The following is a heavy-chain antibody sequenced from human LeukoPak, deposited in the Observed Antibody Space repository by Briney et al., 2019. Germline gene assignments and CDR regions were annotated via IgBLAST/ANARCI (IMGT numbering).Heavy chain of an antibody. CDR3: ARLRGYYDSSGYYCVDCYYYYMDA. D-gene: IGHD3-22*01. CDR2: INHSGST. Sequence: TSETLSLTCAVYGGSFSGYYWSWIRQPPGKGLEWIGEINHSGSTNYNPPLKSRVTISVDTSKNQFSLKLSSVTAADTAVYYCARLRGYYDSSGYYCVDCYYYYMDAWGKGTTVTISS. V-gene: IGHV4-34*01. CDR1: GGSFSGYY. J-gene: IGHJ6*03.